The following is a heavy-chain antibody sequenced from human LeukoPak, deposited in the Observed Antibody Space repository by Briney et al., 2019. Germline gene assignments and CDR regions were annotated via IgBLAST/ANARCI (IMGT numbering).Heavy chain of an antibody. CDR3: AKPPRYYYDSSGYYYGPSDY. Sequence: PGGSLRLSCAASGFTFSNYAMSWVRQAPGKGLEWVSAISGSGGSTYYADSVKGRFTISRDNSKNTLYVQMNSLRAEDTAVYYCAKPPRYYYDSSGYYYGPSDYWGQGTLVTVSS. D-gene: IGHD3-22*01. J-gene: IGHJ4*02. V-gene: IGHV3-23*01. CDR1: GFTFSNYA. CDR2: ISGSGGST.